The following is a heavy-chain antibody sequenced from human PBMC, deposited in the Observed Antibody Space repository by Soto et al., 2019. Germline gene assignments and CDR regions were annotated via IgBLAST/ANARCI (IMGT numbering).Heavy chain of an antibody. CDR1: GFSFSNCW. CDR2: INSDGRST. D-gene: IGHD3-22*01. Sequence: EVQLVESGGGLVQPGGSLRLSCAASGFSFSNCWMHWVRQAPGMGLVWVSHINSDGRSTTYADSVKGRFTISRDNAKNTLYLQMNSLRAEDTAVYYCARAIGYYGMDVWGQGTTVTVSS. J-gene: IGHJ6*02. V-gene: IGHV3-74*01. CDR3: ARAIGYYGMDV.